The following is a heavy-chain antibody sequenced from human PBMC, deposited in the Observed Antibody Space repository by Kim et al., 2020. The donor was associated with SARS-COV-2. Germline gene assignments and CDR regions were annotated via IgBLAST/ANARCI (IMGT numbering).Heavy chain of an antibody. V-gene: IGHV4-39*01. CDR3: ASLWGDSGGIAVAGTRFDY. D-gene: IGHD6-19*01. Sequence: SETLSLTCTVSGGSISSSSYYWGWIRQPPGKGLEWIGSIYYSGSTYYNPSLKSRVTISVDTSKNQFSLKLSSVTAADTAVYYCASLWGDSGGIAVAGTRFDYWGQGTLVTVSS. CDR1: GGSISSSSYY. J-gene: IGHJ4*02. CDR2: IYYSGST.